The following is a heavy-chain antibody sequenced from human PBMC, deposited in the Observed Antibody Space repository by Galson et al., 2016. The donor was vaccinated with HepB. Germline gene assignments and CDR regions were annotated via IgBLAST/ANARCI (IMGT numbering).Heavy chain of an antibody. CDR3: AKPRSSGWYEFDY. J-gene: IGHJ4*02. V-gene: IGHV3-30*18. CDR1: GFNISDYG. D-gene: IGHD6-13*01. Sequence: SLRLSCAASGFNISDYGMHWVRQAPGKGLEWVALISYDGYNKHYADSVKGRFTISRDNSKNTLYLQMNSLRAEDTAMYYCAKPRSSGWYEFDYWGQGTLVTVSS. CDR2: ISYDGYNK.